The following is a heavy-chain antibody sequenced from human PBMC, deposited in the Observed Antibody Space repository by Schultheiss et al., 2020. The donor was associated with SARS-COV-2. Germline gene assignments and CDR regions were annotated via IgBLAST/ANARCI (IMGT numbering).Heavy chain of an antibody. CDR2: ISSSGSTI. CDR1: GFTFSSYE. D-gene: IGHD1-26*01. V-gene: IGHV3-48*03. Sequence: GGSLRLSCAASGFTFSSYEMNWVRQAPGKGLEWLSYISSSGSTIYYADSVKGRFTISRDNAKNSLYLQMNSLRAEDTAVYYCARDLPSGRGTFFPDYWGQGTLVTVSS. CDR3: ARDLPSGRGTFFPDY. J-gene: IGHJ4*02.